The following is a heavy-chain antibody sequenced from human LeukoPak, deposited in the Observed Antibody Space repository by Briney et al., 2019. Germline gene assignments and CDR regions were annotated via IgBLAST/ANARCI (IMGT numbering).Heavy chain of an antibody. CDR3: AKEDGRQWFGDLGVDY. J-gene: IGHJ4*02. CDR1: GFTFSSYS. V-gene: IGHV3-21*04. CDR2: ISSSSSYI. D-gene: IGHD3-10*01. Sequence: GGSLRLSCAASGFTFSSYSMNWVRQAPGKGLEWVSSISSSSSYIYYADSVKGRFTISRDNAKNSLYLQMNSLRAEDTAVYYCAKEDGRQWFGDLGVDYWGQGTLVTVSS.